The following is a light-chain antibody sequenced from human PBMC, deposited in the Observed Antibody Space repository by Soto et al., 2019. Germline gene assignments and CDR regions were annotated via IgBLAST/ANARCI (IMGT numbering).Light chain of an antibody. CDR1: SSDVGGYNY. CDR2: EVN. CDR3: TPYAGGNNV. J-gene: IGLJ1*01. V-gene: IGLV2-8*01. Sequence: QSALTQPPSASGSPGQSVTISCTGTSSDVGGYNYVSWYQQYPGKVPKLMVYEVNKRPSGVPDRFSGSKSGHTASLTVSGLQSEDEGDYYCTPYAGGNNVFGTGTKLTVL.